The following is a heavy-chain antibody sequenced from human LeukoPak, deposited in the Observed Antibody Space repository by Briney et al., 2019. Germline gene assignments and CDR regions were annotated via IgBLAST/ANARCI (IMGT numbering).Heavy chain of an antibody. Sequence: HPGGSLRLSCAAAGFTFSNYAMTWVRQAPGKGLEWVSTVSASGAATFYTDSVKGRFTVSRHNSKSTLYLQLDNLRGDDTAVYYCAKDRGYNSGRDFDYWGRGTLVTVSS. D-gene: IGHD3-10*01. CDR3: AKDRGYNSGRDFDY. V-gene: IGHV3-23*01. CDR1: GFTFSNYA. CDR2: VSASGAAT. J-gene: IGHJ4*02.